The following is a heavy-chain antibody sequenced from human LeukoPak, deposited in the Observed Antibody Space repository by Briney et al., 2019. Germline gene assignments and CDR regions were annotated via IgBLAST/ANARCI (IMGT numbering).Heavy chain of an antibody. CDR3: AREIHPAAAEAD. J-gene: IGHJ4*02. D-gene: IGHD6-13*01. CDR1: GGSISSSSYH. V-gene: IGHV4-39*07. CDR2: MSYSGNS. Sequence: SETLSLTCAVSGGSISSSSYHWGWIRQPPGKGLEWIGSMSYSGNSYYNPSVKSRVTISKDTSKSQFSLRLSSVTAADTAVHYCAREIHPAAAEADWGQGILVTVSS.